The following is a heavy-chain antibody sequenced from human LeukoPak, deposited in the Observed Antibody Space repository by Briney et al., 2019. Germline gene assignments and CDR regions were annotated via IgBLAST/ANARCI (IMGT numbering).Heavy chain of an antibody. D-gene: IGHD6-13*01. CDR3: ARLRWGSYSSSHDY. CDR2: IYTSGST. CDR1: GGSISSGSYY. J-gene: IGHJ4*02. Sequence: PSETLSLTCTVSGGSISSGSYYWSWIRQPAGKGPEWIGRIYTSGSTNYNPSLKSRVTISVDTSKNQFSLKLSSVTAADTAVYYCARLRWGSYSSSHDYWGQGTLVTVSS. V-gene: IGHV4-61*02.